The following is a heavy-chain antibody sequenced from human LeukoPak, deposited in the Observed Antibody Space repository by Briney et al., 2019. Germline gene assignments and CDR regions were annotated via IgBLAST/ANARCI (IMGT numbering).Heavy chain of an antibody. V-gene: IGHV4-34*01. D-gene: IGHD3-10*01. CDR2: VNHGGST. CDR1: GGSLSGYY. J-gene: IGHJ5*02. CDR3: ATSGGPINWFDP. Sequence: SETLSLTCAVYGGSLSGYYWGWIRQPPGKGLQWIGEVNHGGSTNYNPSLKGRVTISVDTSKNQFSLKLSSVTAADTAVYYCATSGGPINWFDPWGQGTLVTVSS.